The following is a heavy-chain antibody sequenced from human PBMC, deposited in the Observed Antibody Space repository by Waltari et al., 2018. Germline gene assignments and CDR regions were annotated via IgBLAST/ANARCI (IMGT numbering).Heavy chain of an antibody. Sequence: EVQLVESGGGLVQPGGALRFSCAASVFTFGSDWMSWVRQAPGKGLEWVANIKQDGSEKYYVDSVKGRFTISRDNAKNSLYLQMNSLRAEDTAVYYCARVQSYFEPDAFDIWGQGTMVTVSS. CDR1: VFTFGSDW. J-gene: IGHJ3*02. D-gene: IGHD3-9*01. V-gene: IGHV3-7*01. CDR3: ARVQSYFEPDAFDI. CDR2: IKQDGSEK.